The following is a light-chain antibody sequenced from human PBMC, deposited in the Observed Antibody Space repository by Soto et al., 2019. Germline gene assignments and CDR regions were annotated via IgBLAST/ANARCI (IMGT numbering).Light chain of an antibody. J-gene: IGKJ4*01. CDR1: QDIAIY. CDR3: QQLRMYPST. Sequence: IQLTQSPSSLSASVGDRVTITCRASQDIAIYLAWYQQKPGEAPKLQIYAASTLYGGVPSRFRGSGSGADFAVTITSLQAEDFATYYCQQLRMYPSTFGGGTKVDIK. V-gene: IGKV1-9*01. CDR2: AAS.